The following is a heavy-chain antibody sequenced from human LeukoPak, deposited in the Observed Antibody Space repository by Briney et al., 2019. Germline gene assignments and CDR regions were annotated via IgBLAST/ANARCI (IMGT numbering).Heavy chain of an antibody. Sequence: TGGSLRLSCAASGFTFSSYAMHWVRQAPGKGLEWVAVISYDGSNKYYADSVKGRFTISRDNSKNTLYLQMNSLRAEDTAVYYCARSASEYYDILSYYYYMDVWGKGTTVTVSS. CDR1: GFTFSSYA. CDR2: ISYDGSNK. J-gene: IGHJ6*03. CDR3: ARSASEYYDILSYYYYMDV. V-gene: IGHV3-30*04. D-gene: IGHD3-9*01.